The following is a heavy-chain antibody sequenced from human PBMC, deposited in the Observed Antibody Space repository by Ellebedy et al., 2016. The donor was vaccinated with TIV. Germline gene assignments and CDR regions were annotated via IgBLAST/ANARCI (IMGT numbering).Heavy chain of an antibody. J-gene: IGHJ6*03. CDR2: INHSGST. D-gene: IGHD6-6*01. Sequence: SETLSLXXAVYGGSFSGYYWSWIRQPPGKGLEWIGEINHSGSTNYNPSLKSRVTISVDTSKNQFSLKLSSVTAADTAVYYCARLGGGSSLSYYYYMDVWGKGTTVTVSS. CDR3: ARLGGGSSLSYYYYMDV. V-gene: IGHV4-34*01. CDR1: GGSFSGYY.